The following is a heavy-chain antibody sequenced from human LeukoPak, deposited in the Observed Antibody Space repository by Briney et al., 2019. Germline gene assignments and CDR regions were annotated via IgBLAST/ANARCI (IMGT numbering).Heavy chain of an antibody. V-gene: IGHV4-59*08. CDR1: GGSISSYY. Sequence: SETLSLTCTVSGGSISSYYWSWIRQSPGKGLECIGYINYTGSTNYNPSLKSRVTTSVDTSKNQFSLKLSSVTAADTAVYYCAIGNFRRDCYNFSFRWFDPWGQGTLVTVSS. CDR2: INYTGST. CDR3: AIGNFRRDCYNFSFRWFDP. J-gene: IGHJ5*02. D-gene: IGHD5-24*01.